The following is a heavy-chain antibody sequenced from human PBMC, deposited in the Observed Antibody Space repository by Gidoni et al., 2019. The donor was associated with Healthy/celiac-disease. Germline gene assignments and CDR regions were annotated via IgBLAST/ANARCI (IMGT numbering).Heavy chain of an antibody. D-gene: IGHD2-15*01. Sequence: QVQLQQWGAGLFKPSETLSLTCAVHGGSFSGSYWRWIRQPPGKGLEWIGEINHSGSTNYNPSLKSRVTISVDTSKNQFSLKLSSVTAADTAVYYCARGRSYCSGGSCYRAGRPRGYFDYWGQGTLVTVSS. CDR1: GGSFSGSY. J-gene: IGHJ4*02. CDR2: INHSGST. CDR3: ARGRSYCSGGSCYRAGRPRGYFDY. V-gene: IGHV4-34*01.